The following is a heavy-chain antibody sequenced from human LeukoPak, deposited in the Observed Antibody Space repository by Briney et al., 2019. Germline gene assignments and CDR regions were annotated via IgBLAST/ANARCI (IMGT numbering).Heavy chain of an antibody. CDR1: GGSISSGGYC. V-gene: IGHV4-31*03. CDR3: ARPYDSSGYYSPPAFDI. Sequence: SETLSLTCTVSGGSISSGGYCWSWIRQHPGTGLEWIGYIYYSGSTYYNPSLKSRVTISVDTSKNQFSLKLSSVTPADTAVYYCARPYDSSGYYSPPAFDIWGQGTMVTVSS. CDR2: IYYSGST. D-gene: IGHD3-22*01. J-gene: IGHJ3*02.